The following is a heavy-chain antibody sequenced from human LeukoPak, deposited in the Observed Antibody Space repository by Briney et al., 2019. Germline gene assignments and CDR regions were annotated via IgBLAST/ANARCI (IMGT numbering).Heavy chain of an antibody. CDR2: INPNSGGT. J-gene: IGHJ1*01. CDR1: GYTFTGYY. CDR3: AASYGDYVLYFQH. D-gene: IGHD4-17*01. V-gene: IGHV1-2*02. Sequence: GASVKVSCKASGYTFTGYYMHWVRQAPGQGLEWMGWINPNSGGTNYAQKFQGRVTMTRDTSISTAYMELSRLRSDDTAVYYCAASYGDYVLYFQHWGQGTLVTVSS.